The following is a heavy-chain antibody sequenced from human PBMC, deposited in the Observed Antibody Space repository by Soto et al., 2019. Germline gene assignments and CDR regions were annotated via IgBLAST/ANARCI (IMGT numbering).Heavy chain of an antibody. D-gene: IGHD6-13*01. CDR2: MNPNSDNT. CDR1: GYTFTNYD. V-gene: IGHV1-8*01. J-gene: IGHJ4*02. Sequence: QVQLVQSGAEVKKPGASVKVSCKASGYTFTNYDINWVRQATGQGLEWMGWMNPNSDNTGYAQNFQGRVTMTRNTSISTAYMELSSLRSEDTAVYYCARGVFDAGTEFDYWGQGTRVTVSS. CDR3: ARGVFDAGTEFDY.